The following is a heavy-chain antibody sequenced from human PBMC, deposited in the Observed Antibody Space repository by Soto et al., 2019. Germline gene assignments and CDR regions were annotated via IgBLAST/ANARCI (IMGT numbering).Heavy chain of an antibody. CDR2: IGSSSTYI. CDR3: ARGGVGAARGADFDY. D-gene: IGHD6-13*01. V-gene: IGHV3-21*01. Sequence: LRLSCAASGFTFSSYTMNWVRQAPGQGLEWVSSIGSSSTYIYYADSVRGRFTIARDNAKNSLYLQMNGLRAEDTAVYYCARGGVGAARGADFDYWGQGTLVTVSS. CDR1: GFTFSSYT. J-gene: IGHJ4*02.